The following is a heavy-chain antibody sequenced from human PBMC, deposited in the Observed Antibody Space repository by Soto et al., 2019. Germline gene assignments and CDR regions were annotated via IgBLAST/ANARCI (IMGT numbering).Heavy chain of an antibody. CDR1: GFTFSSYW. Sequence: GGSLRLSCAASGFTFSSYWMSWVRQAPGKGLEWVANIKQDGSEKYYVDSVKGRLTISRDNAKNSLYLQMNSLRAEDTAVYYCARDNWQLVRLDYYYGMDVWGQGTTVTVSS. J-gene: IGHJ6*02. V-gene: IGHV3-7*05. CDR3: ARDNWQLVRLDYYYGMDV. CDR2: IKQDGSEK. D-gene: IGHD6-6*01.